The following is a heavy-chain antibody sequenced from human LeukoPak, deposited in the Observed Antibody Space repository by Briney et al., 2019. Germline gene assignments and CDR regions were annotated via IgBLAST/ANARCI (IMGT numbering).Heavy chain of an antibody. CDR1: GFTFSSYA. V-gene: IGHV3-30-3*01. J-gene: IGHJ4*02. Sequence: GGSLRLSCAASGFTFSSYAMHWVRQAPGKGLEWVAVISYDGSNKYYADSVKGRFTISRDNSKNTLYLQMNSLRAEDTAVYYCAREPGSGENYYFHYWGQGTLVTVSS. CDR3: AREPGSGENYYFHY. CDR2: ISYDGSNK. D-gene: IGHD3-10*01.